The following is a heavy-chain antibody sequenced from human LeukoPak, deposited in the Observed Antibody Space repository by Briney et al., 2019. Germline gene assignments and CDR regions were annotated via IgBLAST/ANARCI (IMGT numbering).Heavy chain of an antibody. J-gene: IGHJ4*02. V-gene: IGHV3-74*01. CDR1: GFTFSSYW. D-gene: IGHD3-22*01. Sequence: PGGSLRLSCAASGFTFSSYWMHWVRQAPEKGLVWVSLINTDGSSTTYADSVKGRFTISRDNAKNTLYLQMNSLRAEDTAVYYCARDTYDSSGYYYGPFDYWGQGTLVTVSS. CDR3: ARDTYDSSGYYYGPFDY. CDR2: INTDGSST.